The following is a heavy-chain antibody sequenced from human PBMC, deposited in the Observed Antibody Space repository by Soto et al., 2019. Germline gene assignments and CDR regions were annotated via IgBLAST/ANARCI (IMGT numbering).Heavy chain of an antibody. CDR2: ITYDGSNK. D-gene: IGHD2-21*02. Sequence: GESLKISCAASGFDFSSYAMHWVRQPPGKGLEWVAGITYDGSNKYYADSVKGRFTISRDSSKSTLFLQLSSLRLEDTAMYYCARVDGSYCGGDCYSVVDYWGQGTLVTVSS. J-gene: IGHJ4*02. CDR3: ARVDGSYCGGDCYSVVDY. V-gene: IGHV3-30-3*01. CDR1: GFDFSSYA.